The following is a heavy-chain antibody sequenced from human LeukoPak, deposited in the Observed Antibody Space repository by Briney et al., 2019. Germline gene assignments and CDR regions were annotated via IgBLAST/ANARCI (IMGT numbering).Heavy chain of an antibody. Sequence: GESLKISCEASGYKFTCYWIGWMRQMPGKGLEWMGVIYPSDSDTRYNLSFEGQVTISADKSINTAYLQWSSLRPSDTAVYYCAKGDGEFEYWGQGTLVTVSS. V-gene: IGHV5-51*01. CDR2: IYPSDSDT. J-gene: IGHJ4*02. CDR3: AKGDGEFEY. CDR1: GYKFTCYW. D-gene: IGHD3-10*01.